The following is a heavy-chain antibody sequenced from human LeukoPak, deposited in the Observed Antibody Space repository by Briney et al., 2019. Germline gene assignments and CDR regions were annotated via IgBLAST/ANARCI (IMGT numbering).Heavy chain of an antibody. V-gene: IGHV3-30*18. CDR1: GFTFSSYG. CDR3: AKADMTAIFDY. D-gene: IGHD2-21*02. Sequence: PGGSLRLSCAASGFTFSSYGMHWVRQAPGKGLEWVAVISYDGGNKYYADSVKGRFTISRDNSKNTLYLQMNSLRAEDTAVYYCAKADMTAIFDYWGQGTLVTVSS. CDR2: ISYDGGNK. J-gene: IGHJ4*02.